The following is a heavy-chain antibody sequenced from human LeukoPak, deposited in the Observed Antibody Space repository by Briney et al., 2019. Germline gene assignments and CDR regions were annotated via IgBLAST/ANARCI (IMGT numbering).Heavy chain of an antibody. CDR3: ARVTEAPYYFDY. J-gene: IGHJ4*02. Sequence: GGSLRLSCAASGFTFSSYSMNWVRQAPGKGLEWVSSISSSSYIYYADSVKGRFTISRDNAKNSLYLQMNSLRAEDTAVYYCARVTEAPYYFDYWGQGTLVTVSS. CDR2: ISSSSYI. V-gene: IGHV3-21*01. CDR1: GFTFSSYS.